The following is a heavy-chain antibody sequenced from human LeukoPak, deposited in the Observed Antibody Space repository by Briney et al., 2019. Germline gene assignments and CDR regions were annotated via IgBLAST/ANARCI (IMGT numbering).Heavy chain of an antibody. V-gene: IGHV3-48*01. J-gene: IGHJ4*02. D-gene: IGHD2-8*01. CDR1: GFTFSSYS. CDR2: ISSSSSTI. CDR3: ASSSLLMVYASYFDY. Sequence: GGSLRLSCAASGFTFSSYSMNWVRQAPGKGLEWVSYISSSSSTIYYADSVKGRFTISRDNAKNSLYLQMNSLRAEDTAVYYCASSSLLMVYASYFDYWGQGTLVTVSS.